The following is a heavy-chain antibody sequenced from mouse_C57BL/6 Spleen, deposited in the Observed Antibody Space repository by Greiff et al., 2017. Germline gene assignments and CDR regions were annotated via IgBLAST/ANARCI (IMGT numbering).Heavy chain of an antibody. V-gene: IGHV1-42*01. J-gene: IGHJ2*01. CDR1: GYSFTGYY. D-gene: IGHD2-10*02. Sequence: EVQRVESGPELVKPGASVKISCKASGYSFTGYYMNWVKQSPEKSLEWIGEINPSTGGTTYNQKFKAKATLTVDKSSSTAYMQLKSLTSEDSAVYYCASQYFDYWGQGTTLTVSS. CDR2: INPSTGGT. CDR3: ASQYFDY.